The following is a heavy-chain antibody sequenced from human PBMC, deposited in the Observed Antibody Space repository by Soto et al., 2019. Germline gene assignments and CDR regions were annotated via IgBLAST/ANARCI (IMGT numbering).Heavy chain of an antibody. CDR2: INPSGTTT. J-gene: IGHJ6*02. CDR1: GYTFTSFY. CDR3: PKPQSARHYYYGVEV. Sequence: QVQLVQSGAEVKKPGASVKVSCKASGYTFTSFYMHWVRQAPGQGLEWMGIINPSGTTTDYAQKFQGRVTMTMDTSKSTYYMELSSLTSEDTAVYYCPKPQSARHYYYGVEVWCQGTAVTVSS. V-gene: IGHV1-46*01.